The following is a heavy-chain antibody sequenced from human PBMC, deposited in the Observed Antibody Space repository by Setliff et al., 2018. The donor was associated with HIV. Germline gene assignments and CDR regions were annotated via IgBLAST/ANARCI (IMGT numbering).Heavy chain of an antibody. CDR1: ELTFSNYA. CDR3: ARDPGNGAVDY. Sequence: GGSLRLSCAASELTFSNYAMTWVRQAPGKGLEWVSSLSGSSGSTYYADSVKGRLTISRDNAKTSLSLQMNSLTAEDTAVYYCARDPGNGAVDYWGQGTLVTVSS. CDR2: LSGSSGST. V-gene: IGHV3-23*01. J-gene: IGHJ4*02.